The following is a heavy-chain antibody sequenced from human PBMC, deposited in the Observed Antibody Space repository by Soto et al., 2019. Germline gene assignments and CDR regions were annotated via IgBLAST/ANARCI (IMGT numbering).Heavy chain of an antibody. V-gene: IGHV4-39*02. Sequence: SETLSLTCSVSGGSISGSDDYWGWLRQSPGKGLEYIGSVFYTGSAYYNPSFKSRVSIVADTSTNRFFLNLKSVTATDTGVYYRAKTPTGYYDSWGQGILVTVSS. CDR2: VFYTGSA. D-gene: IGHD2-8*01. CDR1: GGSISGSDDY. J-gene: IGHJ5*01. CDR3: AKTPTGYYDS.